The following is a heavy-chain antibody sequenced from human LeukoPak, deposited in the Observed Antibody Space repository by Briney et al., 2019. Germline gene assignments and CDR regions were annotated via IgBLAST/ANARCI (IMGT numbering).Heavy chain of an antibody. CDR1: GFIISDYY. J-gene: IGHJ4*02. V-gene: IGHV3-71*01. CDR3: SRGLATTD. CDR2: IRGKGYGGTT. Sequence: GGSLRLSCAATGFIISDYYMSWIRQAPGKGLEWVGFIRGKGYGGTTEYAASVKGRFTISRDDSKSIAYLQMNSLRTEDTAVYYCSRGLATTDWGQGTLVTVSS. D-gene: IGHD1-1*01.